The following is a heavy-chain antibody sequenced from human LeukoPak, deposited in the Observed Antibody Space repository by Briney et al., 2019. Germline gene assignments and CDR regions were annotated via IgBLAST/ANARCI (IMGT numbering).Heavy chain of an antibody. V-gene: IGHV4-34*01. CDR3: ARVGYDFWSGYSSRGFDY. CDR1: GGSFSGYY. CDR2: INHRGST. J-gene: IGHJ4*02. Sequence: PSETLSLTCAVYGGSFSGYYWSWIRQPPGKGLEWIGEINHRGSTNFNPSLKSRVTISVDTSRNQFSLRLSSVTAADTAVYYCARVGYDFWSGYSSRGFDYWGQGTLVTVSS. D-gene: IGHD3-3*01.